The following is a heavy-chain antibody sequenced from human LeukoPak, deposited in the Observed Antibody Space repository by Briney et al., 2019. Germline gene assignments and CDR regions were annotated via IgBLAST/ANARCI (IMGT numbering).Heavy chain of an antibody. J-gene: IGHJ6*02. V-gene: IGHV1-69*13. Sequence: GASVKVSYKASGGTFSSYAISWVRQAPGQGLEWMGGVIPIFGTANFAQKFQGRVTTTADESTSTAYMELSSLRSEDTAVYYCARGLGGYNYYGMDVWGQGTTVTVSS. CDR2: VIPIFGTA. CDR1: GGTFSSYA. CDR3: ARGLGGYNYYGMDV. D-gene: IGHD3-10*01.